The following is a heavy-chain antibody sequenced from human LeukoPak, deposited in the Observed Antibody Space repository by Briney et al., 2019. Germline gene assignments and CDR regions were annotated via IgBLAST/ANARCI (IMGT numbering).Heavy chain of an antibody. CDR2: ISGSSSYI. CDR3: ARVSAGVIGMKDVFDI. CDR1: GFTFSSYS. Sequence: GSLRLSCAASGFTFSSYSMNWVRQAPGKGLEWVSSISGSSSYIYYADSVKGRFTISRHNAKNSLYLQMNSLRAEDTAVYYCARVSAGVIGMKDVFDIWGQGTMVTVSS. J-gene: IGHJ3*02. V-gene: IGHV3-21*01. D-gene: IGHD3-16*02.